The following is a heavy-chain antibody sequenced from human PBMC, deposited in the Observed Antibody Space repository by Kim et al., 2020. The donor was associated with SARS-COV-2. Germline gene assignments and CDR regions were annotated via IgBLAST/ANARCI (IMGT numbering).Heavy chain of an antibody. CDR3: ARVPVGYYDDSSGYYIPLPFDY. V-gene: IGHV1-3*01. Sequence: ASVKVSCKASGYTFSSYAMHWVRQAPGQRLEWMGWINAGNGNTKYSQKFQGRVTITRDTSASTAYMELSSLRSEDTAVYYCARVPVGYYDDSSGYYIPLPFDYWGQGTLVTVSS. D-gene: IGHD3-22*01. CDR1: GYTFSSYA. CDR2: INAGNGNT. J-gene: IGHJ4*02.